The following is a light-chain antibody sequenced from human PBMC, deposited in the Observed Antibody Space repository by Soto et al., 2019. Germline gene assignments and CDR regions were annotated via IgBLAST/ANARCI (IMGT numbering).Light chain of an antibody. Sequence: DIVMTQSPLSLPVTPGERASLSCRSSQSLLHSNGLNHLDWYLQXPGQSTXXLINLGSNRAPGVPDRLSGSGSGTDFTLKISRVKAEDVGVYSGMQPLKSWMLGQGTKL. CDR1: QSLLHSNGLNH. CDR2: LGS. V-gene: IGKV2-28*01. CDR3: MQPLKSWM. J-gene: IGKJ1*01.